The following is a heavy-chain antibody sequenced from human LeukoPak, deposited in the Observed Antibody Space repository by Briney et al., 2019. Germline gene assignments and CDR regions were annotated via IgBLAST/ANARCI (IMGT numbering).Heavy chain of an antibody. CDR3: SRSDGASDFDY. J-gene: IGHJ4*02. CDR2: TYYRSKWYN. D-gene: IGHD5-24*01. CDR1: GDSVSSNRAS. V-gene: IGHV6-1*01. Sequence: SQTLSLTCAISGDSVSSNRASWTWIRQSPSRGLEWLGRTYYRSKWYNDYAVSLKSRISINPDTSKKQFSLQLNSVTPEDTAVYYCSRSDGASDFDYWGQGTLVTVSS.